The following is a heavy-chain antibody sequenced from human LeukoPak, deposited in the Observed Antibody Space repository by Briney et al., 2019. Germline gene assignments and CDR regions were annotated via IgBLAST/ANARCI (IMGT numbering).Heavy chain of an antibody. V-gene: IGHV4-34*01. CDR1: GGSFSGYY. Sequence: PSETLPLTCAVYGGSFSGYYWSWIRQPPGKGLEWIGEINHSGSTNYNPSLKSRVTISVDTSKNQFSLKVSSVTAADTAVYYCARVMLGPNEFYYYGMDVWGQGTTVTVSS. J-gene: IGHJ6*02. CDR2: INHSGST. CDR3: ARVMLGPNEFYYYGMDV. D-gene: IGHD2-8*01.